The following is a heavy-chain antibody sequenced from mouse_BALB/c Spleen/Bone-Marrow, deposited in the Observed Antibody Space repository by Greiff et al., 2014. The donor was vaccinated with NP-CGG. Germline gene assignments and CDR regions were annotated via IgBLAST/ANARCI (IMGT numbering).Heavy chain of an antibody. CDR3: AMYYYGSSLFAY. CDR2: IDPANGNT. D-gene: IGHD1-1*01. Sequence: VQLQQPGAELVKPGASVKLSCTASGFNIKDTYMHWVKQRPEQGLEWIGRIDPANGNTKYDPKFQGKATITADTSCNTAYLQLSSLTSEDTAVYYCAMYYYGSSLFAYWGQGTLVTVSA. J-gene: IGHJ3*01. CDR1: GFNIKDTY. V-gene: IGHV14-3*02.